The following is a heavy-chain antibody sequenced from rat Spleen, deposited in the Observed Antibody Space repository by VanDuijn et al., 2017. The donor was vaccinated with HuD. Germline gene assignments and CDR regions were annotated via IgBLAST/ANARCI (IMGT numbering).Heavy chain of an antibody. V-gene: IGHV5-29*01. Sequence: EVQLVESGGGLVQPGRSLKLSCAASGFTLSDYYMAWVRQVPTKGLEWVATIRHDGSSTYYRDSVKGRFTISRDNAKSTLYLQMDSLRSEDTATYYCTRLYYSNWFAYWGQGTLVTVSS. J-gene: IGHJ3*01. CDR2: IRHDGSST. D-gene: IGHD1-1*01. CDR1: GFTLSDYY. CDR3: TRLYYSNWFAY.